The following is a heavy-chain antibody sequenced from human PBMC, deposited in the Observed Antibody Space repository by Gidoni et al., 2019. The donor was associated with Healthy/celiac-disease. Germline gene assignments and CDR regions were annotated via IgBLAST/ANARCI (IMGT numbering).Heavy chain of an antibody. J-gene: IGHJ3*02. D-gene: IGHD5-12*01. V-gene: IGHV4-39*02. CDR1: GSSISSSSYY. CDR3: ARDGYKIHDAFDI. Sequence: QLQLQESGPGLVKPSETLSLTCTVSGSSISSSSYYWGWIRQPPGKGLEWIGSIYYSGSTYYNPSLKSRVTISVDTSKNQFSLKLSSVTAADTAVYYCARDGYKIHDAFDIWGQGTMVTVSS. CDR2: IYYSGST.